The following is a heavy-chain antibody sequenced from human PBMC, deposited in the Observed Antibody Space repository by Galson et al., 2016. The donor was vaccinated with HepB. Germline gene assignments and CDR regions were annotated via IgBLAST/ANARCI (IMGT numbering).Heavy chain of an antibody. CDR3: ARDVSPYASPPDY. D-gene: IGHD2-2*01. V-gene: IGHV3-48*02. CDR2: IGDTGSRI. CDR1: GFTFSSYS. Sequence: SLRLSCAASGFTFSSYSMNWVRQAPGKGLEWVSYIGDTGSRIYYADSAKGRFTISRDNAKNSVYLQMNSLKDDDTAVHYCARDVSPYASPPDYWGQGTLVTVSS. J-gene: IGHJ4*02.